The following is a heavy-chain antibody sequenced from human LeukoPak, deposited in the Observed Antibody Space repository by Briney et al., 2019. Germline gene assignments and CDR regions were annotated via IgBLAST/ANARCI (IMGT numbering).Heavy chain of an antibody. V-gene: IGHV3-33*01. Sequence: GRSLRLSCAASGFTFSSYGMHWVRQAPGKGLEWVAVIWYDGSNKYYADSVKGRFTISRDNSKNTLYLQMNSLRAEDTAVYFWARDRDSSGWPDYWGQGTLVTVSS. D-gene: IGHD6-19*01. CDR2: IWYDGSNK. CDR3: ARDRDSSGWPDY. J-gene: IGHJ4*02. CDR1: GFTFSSYG.